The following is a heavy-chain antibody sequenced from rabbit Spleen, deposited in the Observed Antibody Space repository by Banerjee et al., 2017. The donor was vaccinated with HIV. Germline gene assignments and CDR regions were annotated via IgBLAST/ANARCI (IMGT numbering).Heavy chain of an antibody. J-gene: IGHJ6*01. CDR2: ISAGTTNT. V-gene: IGHV1S40*01. CDR1: GFSFSYSDY. Sequence: QSLEESGGDLVKPGASLTLTCTASGFSFSYSDYMCWVRQPPGKGPEWIACISAGTTNTNYASWAKGRFTISKTSSTTVTLQMTSLTAADTATYFCARDTGSSFSSYGMDLWGPGTLVTVS. D-gene: IGHD8-1*01. CDR3: ARDTGSSFSSYGMDL.